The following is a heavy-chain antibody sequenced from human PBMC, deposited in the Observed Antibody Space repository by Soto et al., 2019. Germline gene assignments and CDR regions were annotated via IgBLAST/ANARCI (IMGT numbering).Heavy chain of an antibody. CDR1: VYSITIVHY. J-gene: IGHJ6*01. V-gene: IGHV4-38-2*01. Sequence: SATXSLTCYFSVYSITIVHYFFWIRQPPGKGLEWIGIIHHSGSTYYSPSLKSRVTISIDTSRNRFSLKVTSVTAADTAVYYCARRIEMNTMKNGMEVWGQGTTVNVSS. CDR2: IHHSGST. CDR3: ARRIEMNTMKNGMEV.